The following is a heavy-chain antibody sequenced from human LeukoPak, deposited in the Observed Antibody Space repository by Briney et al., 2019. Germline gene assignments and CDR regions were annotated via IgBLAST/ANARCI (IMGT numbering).Heavy chain of an antibody. Sequence: PSETLSLTCTVSGGSISSSSYYWGWIRQPPGKGLEWIGSIYYSGSTYYNPSLKSRVTISVDTSKNQFSLKLSSVTAADTAVYYCAKQPTPLRGGVIPYFDYWGQGTLVTVSS. D-gene: IGHD3-16*02. CDR1: GGSISSSSYY. J-gene: IGHJ4*02. V-gene: IGHV4-39*01. CDR3: AKQPTPLRGGVIPYFDY. CDR2: IYYSGST.